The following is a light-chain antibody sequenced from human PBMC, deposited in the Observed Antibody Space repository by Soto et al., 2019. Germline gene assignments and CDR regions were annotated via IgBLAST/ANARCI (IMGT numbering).Light chain of an antibody. CDR3: PAGT. V-gene: IGKV1-5*01. Sequence: DIQMTQSPSTLSASLGDRVTITCRASQSISSWLAWYQQKPGEAPKILIYDAASLESGIPCRFGGSGSGTEFTLAISRLRPDDFATYDCPAGTVGQGTKVEIK. CDR2: DAA. CDR1: QSISSW. J-gene: IGKJ1*01.